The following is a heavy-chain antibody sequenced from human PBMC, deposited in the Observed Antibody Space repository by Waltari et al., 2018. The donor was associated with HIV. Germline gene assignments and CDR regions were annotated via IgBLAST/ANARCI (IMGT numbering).Heavy chain of an antibody. Sequence: QVQVVESGGGVVQPGRSLRLSCAASGFRSNDNGMHWVRQTPGKGLGCVVLMSDDGSKRFYAESVMGRFVVSRDNSKKIFYLQMNSLRPDDTAVYFCARDSSRVLWFGESLPTWGQGTLVSVSP. V-gene: IGHV3-30*03. D-gene: IGHD3-10*01. CDR3: ARDSSRVLWFGESLPT. CDR1: GFRSNDNG. J-gene: IGHJ4*02. CDR2: MSDDGSKR.